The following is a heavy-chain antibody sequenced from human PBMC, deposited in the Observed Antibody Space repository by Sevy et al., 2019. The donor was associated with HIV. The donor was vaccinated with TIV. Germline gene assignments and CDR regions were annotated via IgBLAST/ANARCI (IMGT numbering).Heavy chain of an antibody. CDR2: TRNKANSYTT. CDR1: VFTFSDHY. Sequence: GGSLRLSCAASVFTFSDHYMDWVRQAPGKGLEWVGRTRNKANSYTTEYAASVKGRFTISRDDSKNSLYLQMNSLKTEDTAVYYCAREAYYYDSSGYQLDYWGQGTLVTVSS. D-gene: IGHD3-22*01. J-gene: IGHJ4*02. CDR3: AREAYYYDSSGYQLDY. V-gene: IGHV3-72*01.